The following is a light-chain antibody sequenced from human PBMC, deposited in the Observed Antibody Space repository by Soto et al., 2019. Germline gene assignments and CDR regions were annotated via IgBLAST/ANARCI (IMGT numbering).Light chain of an antibody. Sequence: DIQMTQSPSTLSASVGDRVTITCRASQSISSWLAWYQQKPGKAPKLLIYHASSLESGVPSRFSGSGSGTEFTLSISNLQPDDFATYYCQQYNNSPYTFGQGTNLEIK. CDR1: QSISSW. CDR2: HAS. V-gene: IGKV1-5*01. J-gene: IGKJ2*01. CDR3: QQYNNSPYT.